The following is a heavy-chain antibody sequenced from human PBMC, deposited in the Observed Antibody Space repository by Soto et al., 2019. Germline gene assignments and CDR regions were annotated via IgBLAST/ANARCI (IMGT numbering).Heavy chain of an antibody. Sequence: EVQLVESGGGLVKPGGSLRLSCAASGFTFSSYSMNWVRQAPGKGLEWVSSISSSSSYIYYADSVKGRFTISRDNAKKSLSLEMSGLGAEDRAGYYCARGYCCGGSCYLDYGGEGPQVTVSP. CDR2: ISSSSSYI. D-gene: IGHD2-15*01. V-gene: IGHV3-21*01. J-gene: IGHJ4*02. CDR3: ARGYCCGGSCYLDY. CDR1: GFTFSSYS.